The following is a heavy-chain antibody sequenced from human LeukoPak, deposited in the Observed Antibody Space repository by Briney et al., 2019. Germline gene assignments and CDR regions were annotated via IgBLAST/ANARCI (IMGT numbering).Heavy chain of an antibody. Sequence: VASVKVSCKASGYTFTSYYMHWVRQAPGQGLEWMGIINPSGGSTTLAQKFQGRVTVTRDTSTSTVYMELSSLRSEDTAVYYCARDGDRQSQQWLASPSVYWGQGALVTVSS. J-gene: IGHJ4*02. CDR3: ARDGDRQSQQWLASPSVY. D-gene: IGHD6-19*01. V-gene: IGHV1-46*01. CDR2: INPSGGST. CDR1: GYTFTSYY.